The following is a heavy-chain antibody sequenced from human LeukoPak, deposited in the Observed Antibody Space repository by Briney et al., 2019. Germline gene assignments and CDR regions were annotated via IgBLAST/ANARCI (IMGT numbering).Heavy chain of an antibody. CDR1: GFTFSDYY. CDR2: ISGSGGST. CDR3: AKRGIVIRAVIIIGFHKEAYYFDY. J-gene: IGHJ4*02. Sequence: GGSLRLSCAASGFTFSDYYMSWIRQAPGKGLEWVSAISGSGGSTYYADSVKGRFIISRGTSKNTVYLQMNSLRVEDTAVYFCAKRGIVIRAVIIIGFHKEAYYFDYWGQGILVTVSS. D-gene: IGHD3-10*01. V-gene: IGHV3-23*01.